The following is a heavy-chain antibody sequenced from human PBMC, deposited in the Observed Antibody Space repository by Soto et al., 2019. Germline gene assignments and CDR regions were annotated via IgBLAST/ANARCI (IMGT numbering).Heavy chain of an antibody. CDR2: INQSGTT. J-gene: IGHJ6*02. V-gene: IGHV4-34*01. CDR1: GGSFSEYY. Sequence: SETLSLTCAVNGGSFSEYYCSWLRQPPGKGLEWIGEINQSGTTHYNPSLKRRINISTDTSKNQFSLNLTSVTAADTATYYCARDIITVIGGEIYYYFGMDVWGQGTTVTVSS. CDR3: ARDIITVIGGEIYYYFGMDV. D-gene: IGHD3-10*01.